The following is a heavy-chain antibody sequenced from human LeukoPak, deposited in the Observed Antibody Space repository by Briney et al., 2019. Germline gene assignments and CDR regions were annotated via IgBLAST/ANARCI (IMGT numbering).Heavy chain of an antibody. Sequence: ASVKVSCKASGYTFTGYYMHWVRQAPGQGLEWMGWINPNSGGTNYAQKFQGRVTMTRDTSISTAYMELSRLRSDDTAVYYCARDLISANAFDIWGQGTMVTVSP. CDR3: ARDLISANAFDI. CDR1: GYTFTGYY. CDR2: INPNSGGT. D-gene: IGHD2-8*01. J-gene: IGHJ3*02. V-gene: IGHV1-2*02.